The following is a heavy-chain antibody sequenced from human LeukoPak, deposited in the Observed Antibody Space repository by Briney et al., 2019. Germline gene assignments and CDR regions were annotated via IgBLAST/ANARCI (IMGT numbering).Heavy chain of an antibody. CDR1: GYTLPSYA. V-gene: IGHV1-18*01. D-gene: IGHD3-3*01. CDR2: IRTYYGNT. CDR3: ARDQGYDFWSGHLDV. Sequence: GASEKVSCKASGYTLPSYAISWVRQTPGQGLECMGCIRTYYGNTNYAQKLQGRVSMTTDTSTTTAYMELRSLRSDGAAVYYCARDQGYDFWSGHLDVWGKGTTVTVSS. J-gene: IGHJ6*04.